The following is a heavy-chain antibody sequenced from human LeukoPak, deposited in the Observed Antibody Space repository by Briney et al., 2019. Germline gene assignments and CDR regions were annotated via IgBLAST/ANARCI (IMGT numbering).Heavy chain of an antibody. CDR2: ISAYNGNT. V-gene: IGHV1-18*04. Sequence: ASVKVSCKASGYTFTSYGISWVRQAPGQGLEWMGWISAYNGNTNYAQKLQGRVTMTTDTSTSTAYMELRSLRSDDTAVYYCAREGTYYDILTGYPLAGVRSYYFDYWGQGTLDTVSS. D-gene: IGHD3-9*01. J-gene: IGHJ4*02. CDR3: AREGTYYDILTGYPLAGVRSYYFDY. CDR1: GYTFTSYG.